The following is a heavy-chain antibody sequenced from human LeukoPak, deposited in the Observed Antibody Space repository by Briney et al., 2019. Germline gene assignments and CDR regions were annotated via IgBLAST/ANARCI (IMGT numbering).Heavy chain of an antibody. J-gene: IGHJ4*02. CDR2: INAGNGNT. CDR1: GYTFTSYA. D-gene: IGHD1-26*01. V-gene: IGHV1-3*03. Sequence: ASVKVSCKASGYTFTSYAMHWVRQAPGQRLEWMGWINAGNGNTKYSQEFQGRVTITRDTSASTAYTELSSLRSEDMAVYYCARSKWELADLDYWGQGTLVTVSS. CDR3: ARSKWELADLDY.